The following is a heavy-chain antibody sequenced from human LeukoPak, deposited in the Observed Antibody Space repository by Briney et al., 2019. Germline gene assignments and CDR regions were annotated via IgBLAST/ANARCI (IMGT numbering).Heavy chain of an antibody. J-gene: IGHJ3*02. CDR1: GGSFSGYY. CDR3: ARSNAFDI. D-gene: IGHD4/OR15-4a*01. CDR2: INHSGST. Sequence: RPSETLSLTCAVYGGSFSGYYWSWIRQPPGKGLEWIGEINHSGSTNYNPSLKSRVTISVDTSKNQFSLKLSSVTAADTAVYFCARSNAFDIWGQGTMVTVSS. V-gene: IGHV4-34*01.